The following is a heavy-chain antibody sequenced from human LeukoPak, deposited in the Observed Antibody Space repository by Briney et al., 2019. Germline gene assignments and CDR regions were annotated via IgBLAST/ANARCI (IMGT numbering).Heavy chain of an antibody. V-gene: IGHV3-74*03. J-gene: IGHJ4*02. Sequence: PGESLTLSCAASGFTLSNYWVHWVRQAPGEGLVWVSRINEPGTWPTYEDSVRGRFTISRDNAKNTVSLHMKNLRAEDTAMYYCARSMSGSRELWGQGTLVTVSP. CDR3: ARSMSGSREL. CDR1: GFTLSNYW. CDR2: INEPGTWP. D-gene: IGHD1-26*01.